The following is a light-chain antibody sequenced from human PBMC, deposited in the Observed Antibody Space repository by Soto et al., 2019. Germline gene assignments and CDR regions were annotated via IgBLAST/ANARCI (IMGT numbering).Light chain of an antibody. CDR1: QGIRND. CDR2: AAS. Sequence: IQITPSPCSVSSAVGGRVTIACVASQGIRNDLDWFQQKPAKAPERLIYAASSLQSGVPSRFGGSGSGTEFTLTISSLQAEDFATYYCLQYNTYPWTFGQGTKVDIK. J-gene: IGKJ1*01. CDR3: LQYNTYPWT. V-gene: IGKV1-17*01.